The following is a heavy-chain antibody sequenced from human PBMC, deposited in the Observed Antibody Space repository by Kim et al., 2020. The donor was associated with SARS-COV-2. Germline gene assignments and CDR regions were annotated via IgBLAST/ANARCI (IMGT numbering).Heavy chain of an antibody. CDR3: AKVGSPLLWFGESGGVGY. CDR2: ISGSGGST. CDR1: GFTFSTYA. J-gene: IGHJ4*02. D-gene: IGHD3-10*01. Sequence: GGSLRLSCAASGFTFSTYAMSWVRQAPGKGLEWVSAISGSGGSTYYADSVKGRFTISRDNSKNTLYLQMNNLRAEDTAVYYCAKVGSPLLWFGESGGVGYWGQGTLVTLPS. V-gene: IGHV3-23*01.